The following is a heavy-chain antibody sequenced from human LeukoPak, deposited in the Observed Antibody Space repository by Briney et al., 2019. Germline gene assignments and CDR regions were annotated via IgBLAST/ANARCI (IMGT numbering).Heavy chain of an antibody. Sequence: ASVKVSCKASGYTFTAYYINWVRQPPGQGLEWMGWINPHSGGAVYAQGFQGRVTMTRDTSISTAYMELSRLRSDDTAVYYCARFEDYGGNRDVFDIWGQGRMVTVSS. V-gene: IGHV1-2*02. CDR2: INPHSGGA. CDR1: GYTFTAYY. D-gene: IGHD4-23*01. CDR3: ARFEDYGGNRDVFDI. J-gene: IGHJ3*02.